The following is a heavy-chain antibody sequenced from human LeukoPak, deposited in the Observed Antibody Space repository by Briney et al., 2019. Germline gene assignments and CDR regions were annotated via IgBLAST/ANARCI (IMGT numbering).Heavy chain of an antibody. CDR2: IYYSGST. Sequence: SETLSLTCTVSGGSISSYYWSWIRQPPGKGLGWIGYIYYSGSTNYNPSLKSRVTISVDTSKNQFSLKLSSVTAADTAVYYCASLDSSWSFDYWGQGTLVTVSS. D-gene: IGHD6-13*01. CDR3: ASLDSSWSFDY. J-gene: IGHJ4*02. V-gene: IGHV4-59*01. CDR1: GGSISSYY.